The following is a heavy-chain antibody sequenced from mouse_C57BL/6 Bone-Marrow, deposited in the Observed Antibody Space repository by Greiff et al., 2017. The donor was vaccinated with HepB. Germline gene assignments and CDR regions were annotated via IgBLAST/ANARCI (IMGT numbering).Heavy chain of an antibody. D-gene: IGHD2-5*01. Sequence: QVQLQQSGAELARPGASVKLSCKASGYTFTSYGISWVKQRTGQGLEWIGEIYPRSGNTYYNEKFKGKATLTADKSSSTAYMELRSLTSEDSAVYFCARSYYSNYGKAMDYWGQGTSVTVSS. V-gene: IGHV1-81*01. CDR2: IYPRSGNT. CDR1: GYTFTSYG. J-gene: IGHJ4*01. CDR3: ARSYYSNYGKAMDY.